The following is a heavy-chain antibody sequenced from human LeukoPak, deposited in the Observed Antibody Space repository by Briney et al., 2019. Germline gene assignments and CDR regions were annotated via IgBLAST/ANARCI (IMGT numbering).Heavy chain of an antibody. D-gene: IGHD1-26*01. Sequence: GGSLRLSCAASGFTFSSYAMHCVRQAPGKGLEWVAVISYDGSNKYYADSVKGRFTISRDNSKNTLYLQMNSLRAEDTAVYYCARDRGSYSYYYYGMDVWGQGTTVTVSS. J-gene: IGHJ6*02. CDR3: ARDRGSYSYYYYGMDV. CDR2: ISYDGSNK. CDR1: GFTFSSYA. V-gene: IGHV3-30-3*01.